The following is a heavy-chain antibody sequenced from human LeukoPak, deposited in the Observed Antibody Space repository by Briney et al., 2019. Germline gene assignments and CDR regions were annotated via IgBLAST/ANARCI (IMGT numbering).Heavy chain of an antibody. J-gene: IGHJ3*02. D-gene: IGHD2-21*02. CDR1: GFTFSSYA. CDR3: ARPYCGGDCPGAFDI. Sequence: GGSLRLSCAASGFTFSSYAMHWVRKAPGKGLEWVAVISYDGSNKYYADSVKGRFTISRDNSKNTLYLQMNSLRAEGTAVYYCARPYCGGDCPGAFDIWGQGTMVTVSS. CDR2: ISYDGSNK. V-gene: IGHV3-30-3*01.